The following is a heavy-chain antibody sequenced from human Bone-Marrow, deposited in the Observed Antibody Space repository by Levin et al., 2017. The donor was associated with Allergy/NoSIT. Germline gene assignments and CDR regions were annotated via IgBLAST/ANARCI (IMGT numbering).Heavy chain of an antibody. Sequence: LSLTCAASGFIFNRYAMNWVRQAPGKGVEWVSGISGSGDKTYYVDSVKGRFIISRDSSKNTLYLQMNSLRADDTAVYFCAKSQYLEYYLENWGQGTPVTVSS. J-gene: IGHJ4*02. CDR3: AKSQYLEYYLEN. CDR1: GFIFNRYA. D-gene: IGHD1-20*01. CDR2: ISGSGDKT. V-gene: IGHV3-23*01.